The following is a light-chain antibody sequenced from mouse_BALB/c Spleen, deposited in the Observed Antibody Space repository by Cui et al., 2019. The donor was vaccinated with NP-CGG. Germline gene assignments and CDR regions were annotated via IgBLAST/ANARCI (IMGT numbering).Light chain of an antibody. CDR2: GTN. CDR1: TGAVTTSNY. V-gene: IGLV1*01. Sequence: QAVVTQDSPLTTPPGETVTLTCRSSTGAVTTSNYANWVQEKPDHLFTGLIGGTNNRAPGIPARFSGSLIGDKAALTITGTQTEDEAIYFCALWYSNHWVFGGGTKLTVL. J-gene: IGLJ1*01. CDR3: ALWYSNHWV.